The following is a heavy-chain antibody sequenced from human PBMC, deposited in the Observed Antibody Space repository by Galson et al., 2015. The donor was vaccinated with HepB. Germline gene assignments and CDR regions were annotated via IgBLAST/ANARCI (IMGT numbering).Heavy chain of an antibody. D-gene: IGHD3-3*01. CDR3: ARHPAENDFWSGYWTNYFDY. J-gene: IGHJ4*02. Sequence: SETLSLTCTVSGGSISSSSYYWGWIRQPPGKGLEWIGSIYYSGSTYYNPSLKSRVTISVDTSKNQFSLKLSSVTAADTAVYYCARHPAENDFWSGYWTNYFDYWGQGTLVTVSS. CDR1: GGSISSSSYY. V-gene: IGHV4-39*01. CDR2: IYYSGST.